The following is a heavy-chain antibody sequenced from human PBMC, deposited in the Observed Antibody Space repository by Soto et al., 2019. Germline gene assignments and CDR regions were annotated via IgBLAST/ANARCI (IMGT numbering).Heavy chain of an antibody. D-gene: IGHD4-17*01. V-gene: IGHV3-21*01. CDR2: ISAGSSFI. J-gene: IGHJ5*02. Sequence: PGGSLRLSCIASGFSLHSFGMTWVRQAPGKGLEWVSSISAGSSFINYADSLKGRSTISRDNPNNLLYLQMDSLRADDTALYYRAREVPDPTTGVPWLDHWGQGILVTVSS. CDR1: GFSLHSFG. CDR3: AREVPDPTTGVPWLDH.